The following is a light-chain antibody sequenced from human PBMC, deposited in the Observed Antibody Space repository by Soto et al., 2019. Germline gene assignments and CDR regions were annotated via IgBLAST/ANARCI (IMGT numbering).Light chain of an antibody. Sequence: EIVLTQSPATLSLSPGERATLSCRASQTVSGSYVAWYQQKPGQTPRLLIYGASSRATGIPDRFSGSGSGTDFTLTISRLEPEDFAVYHCRQYGSSRRTFGQGTKVDIK. CDR2: GAS. J-gene: IGKJ1*01. V-gene: IGKV3-20*01. CDR1: QTVSGSY. CDR3: RQYGSSRRT.